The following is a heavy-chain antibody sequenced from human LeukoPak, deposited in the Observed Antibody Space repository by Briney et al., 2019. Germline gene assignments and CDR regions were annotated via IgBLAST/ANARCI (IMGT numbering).Heavy chain of an antibody. Sequence: ASVKVSCKASGGTFSSYAISWVRQAPGQGLEWMGRIIPILGIANYAQKFQGRVTITADKSTSTAYMELSSLRSEDTAVYYCARDGYYYDSSSHFDYWGQGTLVTISS. V-gene: IGHV1-69*04. CDR1: GGTFSSYA. CDR2: IIPILGIA. J-gene: IGHJ4*02. CDR3: ARDGYYYDSSSHFDY. D-gene: IGHD3-22*01.